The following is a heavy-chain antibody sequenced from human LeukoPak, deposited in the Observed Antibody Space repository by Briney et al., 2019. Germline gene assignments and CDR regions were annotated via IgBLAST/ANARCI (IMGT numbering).Heavy chain of an antibody. Sequence: SETLSLTCTVSGGSISSYYWSWIRQPPGKGLECIGYIYYSGSTNYNPSLKSRVTISLDTSKNQFSLKLNSVTAADTAVYYCARYYSSSYYYFDYWGQGTLVTVSS. CDR1: GGSISSYY. V-gene: IGHV4-59*01. J-gene: IGHJ4*02. D-gene: IGHD1-26*01. CDR2: IYYSGST. CDR3: ARYYSSSYYYFDY.